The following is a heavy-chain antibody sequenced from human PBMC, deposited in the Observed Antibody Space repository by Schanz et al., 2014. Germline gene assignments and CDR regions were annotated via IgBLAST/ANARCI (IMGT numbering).Heavy chain of an antibody. D-gene: IGHD5-18*01. V-gene: IGHV4-59*01. J-gene: IGHJ5*02. Sequence: QVQLQESGPGLVKPSETLSLTCTISGVSITNNYWAWVRQPPGKGLEWIGYIYYSGSTNYNPSLKSRVIMSVDTSKKQFSLRLNSVSTADTAVYYCARGRPVGSFGSYWLDPWGQGTLVTVSS. CDR2: IYYSGST. CDR1: GVSITNNY. CDR3: ARGRPVGSFGSYWLDP.